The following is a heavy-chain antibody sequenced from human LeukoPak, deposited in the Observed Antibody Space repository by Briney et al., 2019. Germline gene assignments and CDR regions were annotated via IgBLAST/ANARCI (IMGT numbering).Heavy chain of an antibody. Sequence: GGSLRLSCAASGFTFSTYSMNWVRQAPGKGLEWVSCISTRSTYIYYADSVRGRFTISRDNAKNSLYLQMNSLRAEDTAVYYCARARGRSINDAFDIWGQGTMVTVSS. V-gene: IGHV3-21*01. D-gene: IGHD3-16*01. CDR2: ISTRSTYI. CDR3: ARARGRSINDAFDI. CDR1: GFTFSTYS. J-gene: IGHJ3*02.